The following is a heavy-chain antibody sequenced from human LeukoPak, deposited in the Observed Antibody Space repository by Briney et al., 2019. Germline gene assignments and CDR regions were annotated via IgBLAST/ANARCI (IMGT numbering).Heavy chain of an antibody. CDR3: ARGSGGVDWFDP. Sequence: GGSLRLSCAASGFTFSSYAMSWVRQAPGKGLEWVSAISGNGGSTYYADSVKGRFTISRDNSKNTLYLQMNSLRAEDTAVYYCARGSGGVDWFDPWGQGTLVTVSS. CDR2: ISGNGGST. V-gene: IGHV3-23*01. J-gene: IGHJ5*02. D-gene: IGHD6-25*01. CDR1: GFTFSSYA.